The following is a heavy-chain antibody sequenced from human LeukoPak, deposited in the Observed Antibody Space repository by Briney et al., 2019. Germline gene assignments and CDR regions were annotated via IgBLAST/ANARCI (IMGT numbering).Heavy chain of an antibody. D-gene: IGHD2-15*01. V-gene: IGHV3-21*01. CDR1: GFTFSSYS. J-gene: IGHJ4*02. CDR3: ASRLRCSGGSCSKTGY. CDR2: ISSSSSYI. Sequence: GGSPRLSCAASGFTFSSYSMNWVRQAPGKGLEWVSSISSSSSYIYYADSAKGRFTISRDNAKNSLYLQMNSLRAEDTAVYYCASRLRCSGGSCSKTGYWGQGTLVTVSS.